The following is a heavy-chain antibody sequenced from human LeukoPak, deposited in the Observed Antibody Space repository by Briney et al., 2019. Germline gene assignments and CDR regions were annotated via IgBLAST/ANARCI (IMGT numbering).Heavy chain of an antibody. CDR3: ARNYGDYVFIIGY. J-gene: IGHJ4*02. CDR2: IYSGGST. CDR1: GFTVSSNY. Sequence: GGSLRLSCAASGFTVSSNYMSWVRQAPGKGLEWVSIIYSGGSTFYADSVKGRFTISRDNSKNTLFLQMNSLRAEDTAVYYCARNYGDYVFIIGYWGQGTLVTVSS. V-gene: IGHV3-53*01. D-gene: IGHD4-17*01.